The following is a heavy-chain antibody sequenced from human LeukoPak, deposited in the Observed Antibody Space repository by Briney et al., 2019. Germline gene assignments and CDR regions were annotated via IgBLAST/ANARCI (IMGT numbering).Heavy chain of an antibody. CDR3: ARASGGRDPCFDY. CDR1: GGSISSFN. CDR2: IYFSRST. Sequence: SETLSLTCTVSGGSISSFNWSWVRQPPGKGLEGSGKIYFSRSTNYNPSLKRRATTSVETSKTPFSRMLNSATAADTAVYDCARASGGRDPCFDYWGQGTLVTVSS. D-gene: IGHD2-15*01. V-gene: IGHV4-59*01. J-gene: IGHJ4*02.